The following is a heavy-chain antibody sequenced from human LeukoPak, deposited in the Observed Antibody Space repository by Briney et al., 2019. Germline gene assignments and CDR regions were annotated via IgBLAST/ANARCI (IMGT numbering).Heavy chain of an antibody. D-gene: IGHD3-22*01. CDR2: INHSGST. V-gene: IGHV4-34*01. CDR1: GGSFSGYY. CDR3: ARAFGGSSGYYYGYYFDY. Sequence: PSETLSLTCAVYGGSFSGYYWSWIRQPPGKGLEWIGEINHSGSTNYNPSLKSRVTISVDTSKNQFSLKLSSVTAADTAVYYCARAFGGSSGYYYGYYFDYWGQGTLVTVSS. J-gene: IGHJ4*02.